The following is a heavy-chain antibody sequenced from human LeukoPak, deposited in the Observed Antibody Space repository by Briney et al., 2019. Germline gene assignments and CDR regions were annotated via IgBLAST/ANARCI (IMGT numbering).Heavy chain of an antibody. V-gene: IGHV3-53*01. CDR3: ARDLYYDTLFDY. CDR1: GFTASSNY. Sequence: GGSLRLSCAASGFTASSNYMSWARQAPGKGREWLSFMYSGGSTYYPDSVKGRFTISRDNSKTTLYLQMNSLSAEDTAVYYCARDLYYDTLFDYWGQGTLVTVSS. D-gene: IGHD3-9*01. CDR2: MYSGGST. J-gene: IGHJ4*02.